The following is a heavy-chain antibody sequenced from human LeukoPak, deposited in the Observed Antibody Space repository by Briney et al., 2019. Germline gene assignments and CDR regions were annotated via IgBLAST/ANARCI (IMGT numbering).Heavy chain of an antibody. V-gene: IGHV4-30-2*01. CDR3: ARGSRTGWFDP. CDR2: IYHSGST. D-gene: IGHD4-17*01. Sequence: SETLSLTCTVSGGSISSGGYYWSWIRQPPGKGLEWIGYIYHSGSTYYNPSLKNRVTISVDRSKNQFSLKLSSVTAADTAVYYCARGSRTGWFDPWGQGALVTVSS. J-gene: IGHJ5*02. CDR1: GGSISSGGYY.